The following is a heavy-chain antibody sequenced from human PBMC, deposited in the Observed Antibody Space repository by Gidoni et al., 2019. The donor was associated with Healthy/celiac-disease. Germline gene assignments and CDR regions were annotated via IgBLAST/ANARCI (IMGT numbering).Heavy chain of an antibody. CDR2: INPNSGGT. Sequence: QAQLVQSGAEVKKPGVSVKVSCKASGYTFTGHYRHWVRQAPGQGLEWMGWINPNSGGTNYAQEFQGRVTMTRDTSISTAYMELSRLRSDDTAVYCCARANLRQWLAFDYWGQGTLVTVSS. CDR1: GYTFTGHY. CDR3: ARANLRQWLAFDY. D-gene: IGHD6-19*01. J-gene: IGHJ4*02. V-gene: IGHV1-2*02.